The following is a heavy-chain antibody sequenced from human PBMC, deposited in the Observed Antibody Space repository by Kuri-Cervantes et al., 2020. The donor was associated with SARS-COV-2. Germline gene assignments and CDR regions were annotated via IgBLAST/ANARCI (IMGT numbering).Heavy chain of an antibody. J-gene: IGHJ3*01. Sequence: ETLSLTCAASGFTFSSYAMSWVRQAPGKGLEWVSAISGSGGSTYYADSVKGRFTISRDNSKNTLYLQMNSLRAEDTAVYCCARDRVVEAFDVWGQGTMVTVSS. CDR3: ARDRVVEAFDV. D-gene: IGHD2-15*01. CDR1: GFTFSSYA. V-gene: IGHV3-23*01. CDR2: ISGSGGST.